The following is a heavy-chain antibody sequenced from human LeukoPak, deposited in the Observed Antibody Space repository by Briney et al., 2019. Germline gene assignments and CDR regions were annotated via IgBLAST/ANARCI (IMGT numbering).Heavy chain of an antibody. CDR2: ISGSGGST. CDR3: AKVRIAGHPRSPINH. CDR1: GFTFSSYA. V-gene: IGHV3-23*01. J-gene: IGHJ5*02. D-gene: IGHD6-13*01. Sequence: PGGSLRLSCAASGFTFSSYAMSWVRQAPGKVLEWVSAISGSGGSTYYADSVKGRFTISRDNSKNTLYLQMNSLRAEDTAVYYCAKVRIAGHPRSPINHWGQGTLVTVSS.